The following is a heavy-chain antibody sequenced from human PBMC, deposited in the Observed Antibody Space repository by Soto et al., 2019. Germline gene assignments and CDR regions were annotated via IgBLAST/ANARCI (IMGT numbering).Heavy chain of an antibody. V-gene: IGHV1-69*01. CDR1: GGTFNSYA. CDR3: AGGPGIGFDY. Sequence: QVHLVQSGPEVNKPGSSVNVSCTASGGTFNSYAISWVRQAPGQGLEWMGGVIPIFHTPFYAQKFQDRLTITAADSTTTAYMELTSLTSEDTAIYYCAGGPGIGFDYWGQGTVVTVSS. CDR2: VIPIFHTP. J-gene: IGHJ4*02.